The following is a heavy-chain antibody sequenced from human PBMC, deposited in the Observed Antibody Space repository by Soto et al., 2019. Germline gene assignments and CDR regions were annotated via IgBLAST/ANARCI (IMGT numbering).Heavy chain of an antibody. V-gene: IGHV1-8*01. Sequence: ASVKVSCKASGYTFTSYDINWVRQATGQGLEWMGWMNPNSGNTGYAQKLQGRVTMTRNTSISTAYMELRSLRSDDTAIYYCAMVDVYVTPSPQDVWGQGTTVTVSS. J-gene: IGHJ6*02. D-gene: IGHD3-16*01. CDR3: AMVDVYVTPSPQDV. CDR2: MNPNSGNT. CDR1: GYTFTSYD.